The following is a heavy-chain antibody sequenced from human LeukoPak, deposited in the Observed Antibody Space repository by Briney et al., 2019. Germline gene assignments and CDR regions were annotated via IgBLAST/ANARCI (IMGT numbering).Heavy chain of an antibody. J-gene: IGHJ4*02. V-gene: IGHV1-2*02. CDR1: GYTFSVYY. D-gene: IGHD1-26*01. CDR3: ARTQYSGVYYYDY. CDR2: INPNSAGT. Sequence: ASVKVSCKASGYTFSVYYIHWVRQAPGQGLEWMGWINPNSAGTNFAQKFQGRVTMTRDTSISTAYMELSSLTSDDTALYYCARTQYSGVYYYDYWGQGTLVTVSS.